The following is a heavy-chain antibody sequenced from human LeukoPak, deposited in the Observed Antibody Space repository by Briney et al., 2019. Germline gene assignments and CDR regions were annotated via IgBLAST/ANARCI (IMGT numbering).Heavy chain of an antibody. CDR2: ISVNNGDT. Sequence: ASVKVSCKASGYSFTAYGLSWVRQAPGQGLEWMGWISVNNGDTSYVEKLQGRLTMTTDTSTSTAYMELRSLRSEDTAVYYCARGREQYYDFWSGHRALAGFDYWGQGTLVTVSS. CDR3: ARGREQYYDFWSGHRALAGFDY. V-gene: IGHV1-18*01. J-gene: IGHJ4*02. CDR1: GYSFTAYG. D-gene: IGHD3-3*01.